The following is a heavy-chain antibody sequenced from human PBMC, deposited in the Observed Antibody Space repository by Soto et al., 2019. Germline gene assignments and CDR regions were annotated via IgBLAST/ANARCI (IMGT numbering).Heavy chain of an antibody. J-gene: IGHJ6*02. Sequence: QVQLVESGGGVVQPGRSLRLSCAASGFTFSSNGMHWVRQAPGKGLECVAVISYDGSNKYYGESVKGRFTISRDNSKNTLYLQMNSLRDEDTAVYYCVRDRGAYTGDGMDVWGQGTTVIVSS. CDR1: GFTFSSNG. V-gene: IGHV3-33*01. CDR2: ISYDGSNK. D-gene: IGHD4-4*01. CDR3: VRDRGAYTGDGMDV.